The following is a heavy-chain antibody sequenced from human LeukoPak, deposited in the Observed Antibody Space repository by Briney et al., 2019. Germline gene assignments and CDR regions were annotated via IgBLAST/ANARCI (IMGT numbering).Heavy chain of an antibody. Sequence: SSVTVSRKDSRYSFTHYYMQWLRQAPGQGLEWMGWTNPNNGGTNYAQKFQGRVTMTRDTSISTAYMELSRLRSDDTAVYYCARGDKTTVTHYYYYYMDVWGKGSTVTISS. CDR3: ARGDKTTVTHYYYYYMDV. CDR2: TNPNNGGT. V-gene: IGHV1-2*02. J-gene: IGHJ6*03. D-gene: IGHD4-11*01. CDR1: RYSFTHYY.